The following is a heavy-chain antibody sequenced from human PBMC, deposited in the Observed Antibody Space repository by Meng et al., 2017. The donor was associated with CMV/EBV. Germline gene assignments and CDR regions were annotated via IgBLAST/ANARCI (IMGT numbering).Heavy chain of an antibody. Sequence: GESLKISCAASGFTFGSYAMHWVRQAPGKGLEWVAVISYDGSNKYYADSVKGRFTISRDNSKNTLYLQMNSLRAEDTAVYYCARGLGTLRFLEWLPLDFDYWGQGTLVTVSS. V-gene: IGHV3-30*04. D-gene: IGHD3-3*01. CDR1: GFTFGSYA. CDR3: ARGLGTLRFLEWLPLDFDY. CDR2: ISYDGSNK. J-gene: IGHJ4*02.